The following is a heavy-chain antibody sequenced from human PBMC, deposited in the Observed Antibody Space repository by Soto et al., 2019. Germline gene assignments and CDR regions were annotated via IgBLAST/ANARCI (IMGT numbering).Heavy chain of an antibody. CDR1: GYTFPSYG. CDR3: ARDSSYSGYDPRWFDH. D-gene: IGHD5-12*01. V-gene: IGHV1-18*01. J-gene: IGHJ5*02. CDR2: ISADNGNT. Sequence: QVQLVQSGAEVKKPGASVKVSCKASGYTFPSYGISWVRQAPGQGLEGMGWISADNGNTNYAQKLQGRVTMTTDTSTSTAYMELRSLRSDDTAVYYCARDSSYSGYDPRWFDHWGQGALVTVSS.